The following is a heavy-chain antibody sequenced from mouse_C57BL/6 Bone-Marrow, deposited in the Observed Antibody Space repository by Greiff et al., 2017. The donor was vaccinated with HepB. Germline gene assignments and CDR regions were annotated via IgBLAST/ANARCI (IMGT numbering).Heavy chain of an antibody. Sequence: VQLQQPGAELVMPGASVKLSCKASGYTFTSYWMHWVKQRPGQGLEWIGEIDPSDSYTNYNQKFKGKSTLTVDKSSSTAYMQLSSLTSEDSAVYYCARGVTTRYFDVWGTGTTVTVSS. CDR1: GYTFTSYW. CDR2: IDPSDSYT. CDR3: ARGVTTRYFDV. J-gene: IGHJ1*03. V-gene: IGHV1-69*01. D-gene: IGHD2-2*01.